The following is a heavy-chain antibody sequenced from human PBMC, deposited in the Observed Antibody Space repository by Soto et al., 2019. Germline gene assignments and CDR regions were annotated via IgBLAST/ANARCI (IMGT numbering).Heavy chain of an antibody. CDR1: EYIFTNYD. CDR3: ARDRPDYDFWSGPID. D-gene: IGHD3-3*01. CDR2: IIPIFGTA. J-gene: IGHJ4*02. Sequence: SVKVSCKASEYIFTNYDFNWVRQAHGQGPEWMGWIIPIFGTANYAQKFQGRVTITADESTSTAYMELSSLRSEDTAVYYCARDRPDYDFWSGPIDWGQGTLVTVSS. V-gene: IGHV1-69*13.